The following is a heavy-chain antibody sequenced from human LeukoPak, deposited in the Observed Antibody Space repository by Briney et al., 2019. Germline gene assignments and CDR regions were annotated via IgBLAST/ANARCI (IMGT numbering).Heavy chain of an antibody. V-gene: IGHV5-51*01. Sequence: GESLKISCKGSGYSFTSYWIGWVRQMPGKGLEWMGIIYPGDSDTRYSPSFQGQVTISADKSISTAYLQWSSLKASDTAMYYCARPVRDRSSTSCPDAFDIWGQGTMVTVSS. CDR3: ARPVRDRSSTSCPDAFDI. J-gene: IGHJ3*02. CDR2: IYPGDSDT. D-gene: IGHD2-2*01. CDR1: GYSFTSYW.